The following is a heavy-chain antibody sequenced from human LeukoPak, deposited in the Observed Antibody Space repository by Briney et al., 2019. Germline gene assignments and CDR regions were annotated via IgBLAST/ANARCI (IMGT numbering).Heavy chain of an antibody. CDR1: GASISSSDRY. D-gene: IGHD5-24*01. J-gene: IGHJ4*02. CDR3: ARDPGDGYPDY. CDR2: IYYSGIT. V-gene: IGHV4-39*07. Sequence: SETLSLTCTVSGASISSSDRYWGWIRQPPGKGLEWIGSIYYSGITYHNPSLKSRVTISVDTSKNQFSLKLSSVTAADTAVYYCARDPGDGYPDYWGQGTLVTVSS.